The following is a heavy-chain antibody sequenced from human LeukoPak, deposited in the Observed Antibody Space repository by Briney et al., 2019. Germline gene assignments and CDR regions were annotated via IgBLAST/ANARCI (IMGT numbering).Heavy chain of an antibody. V-gene: IGHV1-18*01. D-gene: IGHD6-19*01. J-gene: IGHJ4*02. CDR2: ISAYNGHT. CDR1: GYAFSMYG. CDR3: ARDKDLWAVAGTFDS. Sequence: ASVKVSCTASGYAFSMYGISWVRQAPGQGLEWMGWISAYNGHTKYAQKLQGIVTMTTDTSTGTAYMELTSLTSYDTAVYYCARDKDLWAVAGTFDSWGQGTLVTVSS.